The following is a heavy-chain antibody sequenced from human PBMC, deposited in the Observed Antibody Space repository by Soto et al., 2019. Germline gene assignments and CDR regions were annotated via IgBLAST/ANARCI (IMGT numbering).Heavy chain of an antibody. D-gene: IGHD3-10*01. CDR2: ISSDGNNK. J-gene: IGHJ4*02. V-gene: IGHV3-30-3*01. CDR1: GFTFSTYA. Sequence: GGSLRLSCAASGFTFSTYAMHWVRQAPGKGLEWVAVISSDGNNKYFADSVKGRFTISRDNSENTVSLQMNSLRREDTAVYFCVKNYYGSGSYLGPFGYWGQGTLVTVSS. CDR3: VKNYYGSGSYLGPFGY.